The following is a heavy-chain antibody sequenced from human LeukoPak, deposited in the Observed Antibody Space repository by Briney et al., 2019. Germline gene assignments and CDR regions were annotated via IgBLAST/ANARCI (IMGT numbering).Heavy chain of an antibody. J-gene: IGHJ5*02. CDR3: ARAGAVVDNWFDP. D-gene: IGHD2-15*01. V-gene: IGHV4-30-4*07. CDR1: GGSISSGGYS. CDR2: IYYSGST. Sequence: SETLSLTCAVSGGSISSGGYSWSWIRQPPGKGLEWIGYIYYSGSTYYNPSLKSRVTISVDTSKNQFSLKLSSVTAADTAVYYCARAGAVVDNWFDPWGQGTLVTVSS.